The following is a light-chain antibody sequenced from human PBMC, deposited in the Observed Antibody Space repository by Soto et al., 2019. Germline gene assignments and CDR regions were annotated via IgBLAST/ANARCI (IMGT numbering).Light chain of an antibody. CDR1: SSDVGAFNY. J-gene: IGLJ3*02. CDR2: EVT. V-gene: IGLV2-8*01. CDR3: SSYAGNNNVM. Sequence: QLVLTQPPSASGSPGQSVTISCTGTSSDVGAFNYVSWYQQYLGEAPKLIIYEVTKRPSGVPDRFSGSKSGSTASLTVSGLQAEDEADYYCSSYAGNNNVMFGGGTKLTVL.